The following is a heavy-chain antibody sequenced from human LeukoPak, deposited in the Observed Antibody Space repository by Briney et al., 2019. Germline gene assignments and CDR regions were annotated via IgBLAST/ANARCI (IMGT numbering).Heavy chain of an antibody. Sequence: PGGSLRLSCAVSGFTFSSYPMLWVRQAPGKGLEWVAVISYDGSSRYSADSVKGRFTISRDNSKNTLYLQMNSLRADDTAVYYCAKVGEAMTTTGGSFDYWGQGTLVTVSS. CDR3: AKVGEAMTTTGGSFDY. D-gene: IGHD5-24*01. J-gene: IGHJ4*02. CDR1: GFTFSSYP. V-gene: IGHV3-30*04. CDR2: ISYDGSSR.